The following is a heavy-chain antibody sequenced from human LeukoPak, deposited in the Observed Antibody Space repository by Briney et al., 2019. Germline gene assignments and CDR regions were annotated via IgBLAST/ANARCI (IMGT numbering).Heavy chain of an antibody. J-gene: IGHJ4*02. Sequence: GGSLRLSCAASGFTFDDYAMNWVRQAPGKGLEWVSGINWNGGSTYYRDSVKGRFTISRDNAKNSLYLQMNSLRAEDTALYYSARVKGSGYRNSIDYWGQGTLVTVSS. D-gene: IGHD3-3*01. V-gene: IGHV3-20*04. CDR3: ARVKGSGYRNSIDY. CDR2: INWNGGST. CDR1: GFTFDDYA.